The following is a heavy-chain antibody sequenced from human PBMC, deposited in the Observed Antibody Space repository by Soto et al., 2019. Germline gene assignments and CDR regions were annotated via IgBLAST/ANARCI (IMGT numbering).Heavy chain of an antibody. D-gene: IGHD3-22*01. CDR3: TRLGYDSSGPTTGDAFDI. J-gene: IGHJ3*02. CDR2: IRTKANSYAT. Sequence: EVQLVESGGGLVQPGGSLKLSCAASGFTFSGSAIHWVRQASGKGLEWVGRIRTKANSYATAYGASVKGRFTISRDDSKNTAYLQRNSLKTEDTAVYNCTRLGYDSSGPTTGDAFDIWGQGTMVTVSS. CDR1: GFTFSGSA. V-gene: IGHV3-73*02.